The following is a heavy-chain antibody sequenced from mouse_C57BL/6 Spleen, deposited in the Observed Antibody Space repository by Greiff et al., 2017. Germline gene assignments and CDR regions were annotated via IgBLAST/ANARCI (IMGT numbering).Heavy chain of an antibody. Sequence: EVKLMESGGGLVKPGGSLKLSCAASGFTFSDYGMHWVRQAPEKGLEWVAYISSGSSTLYYADTVKGRFTISKDNAKDTLFLQMTSLRSEDTAMYYCARGSFPSYAMDYWGQGTSVTVSS. J-gene: IGHJ4*01. CDR3: ARGSFPSYAMDY. V-gene: IGHV5-17*01. CDR1: GFTFSDYG. CDR2: ISSGSSTL.